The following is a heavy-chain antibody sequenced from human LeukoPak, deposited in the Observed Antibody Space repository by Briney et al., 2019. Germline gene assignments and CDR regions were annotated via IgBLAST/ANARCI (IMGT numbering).Heavy chain of an antibody. D-gene: IGHD2-2*01. Sequence: GGSLRLSCAASGFTFSTYAMNWVRQAPGKGLEWVAVISYDGYNKYYADSVKGRFTISRDNSKSTLYLQMNSLRAEDTAVYYCARARYCSSITCRDAFDIWGQGTMVTVSS. V-gene: IGHV3-30-3*01. CDR3: ARARYCSSITCRDAFDI. J-gene: IGHJ3*02. CDR2: ISYDGYNK. CDR1: GFTFSTYA.